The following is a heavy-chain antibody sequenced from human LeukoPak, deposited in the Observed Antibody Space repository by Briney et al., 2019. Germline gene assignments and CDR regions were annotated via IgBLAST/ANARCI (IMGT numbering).Heavy chain of an antibody. V-gene: IGHV4-38-2*02. D-gene: IGHD1-26*01. CDR3: ARVGGSYRYYFDY. CDR1: GYCISSGYY. J-gene: IGHJ4*02. CDR2: IYHSGST. Sequence: SETLSLTCTVSGYCISSGYYWGWIRQPPGKGLEWIGSIYHSGSTYYNPSLKSRVTISVDTSKNQFSLKLSSVTAADTAVYYCARVGGSYRYYFDYWGQGTLVTVSS.